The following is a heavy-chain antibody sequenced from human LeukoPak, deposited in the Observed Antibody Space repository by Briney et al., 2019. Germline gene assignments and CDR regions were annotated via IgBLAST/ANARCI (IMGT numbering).Heavy chain of an antibody. D-gene: IGHD3-10*01. CDR2: LDQDGSTE. CDR3: ARADNYGSILDY. Sequence: PGGSLRLSYAASGFTSSNYWMSWVRQSPGRGLEWVANLDQDGSTEYYVDSVGGRFTVSRDNAKNSVYLQIDSLRAEDTAVYYCARADNYGSILDYWGRGTLVTVSS. J-gene: IGHJ4*02. CDR1: GFTSSNYW. V-gene: IGHV3-7*04.